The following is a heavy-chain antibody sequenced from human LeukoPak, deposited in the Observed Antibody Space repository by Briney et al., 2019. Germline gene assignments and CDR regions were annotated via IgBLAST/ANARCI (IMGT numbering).Heavy chain of an antibody. Sequence: GGSLRLSCTASGFSFSGHWMHWARQLPGKGLVWVSRISPTGSTTSYADSVKGRFTVSRDNAKNTPYLQVNNLRAKDTAVYYCARGPNSNWSGLDFWGQGTLLTVSS. CDR2: ISPTGSTT. CDR1: GFSFSGHW. D-gene: IGHD6-6*01. J-gene: IGHJ4*02. V-gene: IGHV3-74*01. CDR3: ARGPNSNWSGLDF.